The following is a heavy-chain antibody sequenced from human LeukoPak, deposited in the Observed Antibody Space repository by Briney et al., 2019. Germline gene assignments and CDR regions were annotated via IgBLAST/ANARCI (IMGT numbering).Heavy chain of an antibody. CDR1: GFTFSSYS. CDR3: ARDRGGNLAY. J-gene: IGHJ4*02. Sequence: GGSLRLSCAASGFTFSSYSIAWVRQAPGKGLEWVSSISFSNKYIYYGDSVKGRFTISRDNAKNSVYLQMNSLRVEDTAVYYCARDRGGNLAYWGQGTLVTVSS. V-gene: IGHV3-21*01. CDR2: ISFSNKYI. D-gene: IGHD3-16*01.